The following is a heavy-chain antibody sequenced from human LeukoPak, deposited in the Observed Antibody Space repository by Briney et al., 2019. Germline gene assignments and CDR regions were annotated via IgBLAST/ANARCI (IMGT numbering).Heavy chain of an antibody. Sequence: GASVKVSCKASGYTFTGYYMHWVRQAPGQGLEWMGWINPNSGGTNYAQKFQGRVTMTRDTSISTAYMELSRLRSDDTAVYYCARGEVVVVPAAMQNYWGQGTLVTVS. CDR2: INPNSGGT. J-gene: IGHJ4*02. V-gene: IGHV1-2*02. CDR3: ARGEVVVVPAAMQNY. D-gene: IGHD2-2*01. CDR1: GYTFTGYY.